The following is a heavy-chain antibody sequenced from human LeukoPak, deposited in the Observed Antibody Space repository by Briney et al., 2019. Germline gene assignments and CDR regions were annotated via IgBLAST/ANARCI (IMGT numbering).Heavy chain of an antibody. J-gene: IGHJ4*02. CDR3: ASLPRSGFPYYFDY. D-gene: IGHD3-3*01. Sequence: SETLSLTCTVSGGSISSSSYYWGWIRQPPGKGLEWIGSIYYSGSTYYNPSLKSRVTISVDTSKNQFSLKLSSMTAADTAVYYCASLPRSGFPYYFDYWGQGTLVTVSS. V-gene: IGHV4-39*01. CDR1: GGSISSSSYY. CDR2: IYYSGST.